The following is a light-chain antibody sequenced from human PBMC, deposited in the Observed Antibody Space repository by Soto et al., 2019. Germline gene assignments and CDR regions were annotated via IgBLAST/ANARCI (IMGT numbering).Light chain of an antibody. CDR3: SSYAGSNNLGV. Sequence: QSALTQPPSASGSPGQSVTISCTGTSSDVGGYNYVSWYQQHPGKAPKFMIYEVSKRPSGVPDRFSGSKSGNTASLTVSGLQAEDEDDYYCSSYAGSNNLGVFGGGTKLTVL. J-gene: IGLJ2*01. CDR1: SSDVGGYNY. CDR2: EVS. V-gene: IGLV2-8*01.